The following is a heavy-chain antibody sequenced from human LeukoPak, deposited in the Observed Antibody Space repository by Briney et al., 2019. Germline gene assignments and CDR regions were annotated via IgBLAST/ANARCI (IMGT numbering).Heavy chain of an antibody. J-gene: IGHJ4*02. CDR1: GVSISSGGYS. CDR2: IYHSGST. D-gene: IGHD3-22*01. V-gene: IGHV4-30-2*01. Sequence: SETLSLTCAVSGVSISSGGYSWSWIRQPPGKGLEWIGYIYHSGSTYYNPSLKSRVTISVDRSKNQFSLKLSSVTAADTAVYYCARGVYDSSGRSFDYWGQGTLVTVSS. CDR3: ARGVYDSSGRSFDY.